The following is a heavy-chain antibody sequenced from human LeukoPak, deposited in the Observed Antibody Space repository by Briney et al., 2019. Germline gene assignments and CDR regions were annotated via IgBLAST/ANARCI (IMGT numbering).Heavy chain of an antibody. Sequence: GGSLRLSCTASEFIFSNFAINWVRQAPGKGLEWISAISNGGEYTLYADSVKGRFTISRDNSKNTVYLQMNSLRAEDTAVYYCARDSGYCSSNSCYNYFDYWGQGTLVTVSS. CDR2: ISNGGEYT. CDR1: EFIFSNFA. J-gene: IGHJ4*02. V-gene: IGHV3-23*01. CDR3: ARDSGYCSSNSCYNYFDY. D-gene: IGHD2-2*02.